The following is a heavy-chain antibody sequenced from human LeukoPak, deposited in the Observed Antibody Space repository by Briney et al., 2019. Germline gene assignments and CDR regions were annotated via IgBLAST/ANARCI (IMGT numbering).Heavy chain of an antibody. CDR2: ISGSGGST. CDR3: ARAFYGDYGMDV. CDR1: GFTFSSYA. Sequence: GGSLRLSCAASGFTFSSYAMSWVRQAPGKGLEWVSAISGSGGSTYYADSVKGRFTISRDNSKNTLYLQMNSLRAEDTAVYYCARAFYGDYGMDVWGQGTTVTVSS. D-gene: IGHD4-17*01. J-gene: IGHJ6*02. V-gene: IGHV3-23*01.